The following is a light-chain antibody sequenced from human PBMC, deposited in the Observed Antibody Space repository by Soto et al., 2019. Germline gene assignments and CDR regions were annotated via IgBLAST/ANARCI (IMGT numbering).Light chain of an antibody. CDR3: QQYGTSEII. CDR2: DTS. Sequence: EIVLTQSPGTLSLSPGERATLSRRASQSVSSSYLAWYQQKPGQAPRLLIYDTSSRASGIPDRFSGSGSGTDFTLTISRLETEDFAVFYCQQYGTSEIIFGQGTRLEIK. CDR1: QSVSSSY. J-gene: IGKJ5*01. V-gene: IGKV3-20*01.